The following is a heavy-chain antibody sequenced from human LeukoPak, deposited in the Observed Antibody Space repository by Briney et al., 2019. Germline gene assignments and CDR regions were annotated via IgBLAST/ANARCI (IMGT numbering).Heavy chain of an antibody. CDR3: ARGVVGTIFGVVISPRYYMDV. V-gene: IGHV1-8*01. D-gene: IGHD3-3*01. Sequence: ASVKVSCKACRCTFTSYDINWVRQATGQGLAWMGWMSPNSGNTGYAQKFQGRVTMTRNTSIGTAYMELSRLRSEAAAVYYCARGVVGTIFGVVISPRYYMDVWGKGTTVTVSS. CDR1: RCTFTSYD. J-gene: IGHJ6*03. CDR2: MSPNSGNT.